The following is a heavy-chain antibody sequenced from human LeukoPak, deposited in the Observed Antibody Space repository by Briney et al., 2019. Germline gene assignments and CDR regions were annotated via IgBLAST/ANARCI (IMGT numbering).Heavy chain of an antibody. Sequence: GGSLRLSCAASGFTVSSNYMSWVRHAPGKGQEWVSVIYSGGSTYYADTVNGRFTISRDNSKNTLYLQMNSLRAEDTAVYYCASGSYDSSGYPTYHDAFDIWGQGTTVTVSS. CDR2: IYSGGST. V-gene: IGHV3-66*01. D-gene: IGHD3-22*01. J-gene: IGHJ3*02. CDR3: ASGSYDSSGYPTYHDAFDI. CDR1: GFTVSSNY.